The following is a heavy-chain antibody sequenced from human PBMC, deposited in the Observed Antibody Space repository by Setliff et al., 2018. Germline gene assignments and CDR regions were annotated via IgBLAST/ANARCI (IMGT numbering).Heavy chain of an antibody. CDR3: TRALADGAFDI. CDR2: IRSKAYGGTT. Sequence: GESLKISCTASGFTFGDYAMSWVRQAPGKGLEWVGFIRSKAYGGTTEYAASVKGRFTISRGDSKSIAYLQMNSLKTEDTAVYYCTRALADGAFDIWGQGTMVTVSS. CDR1: GFTFGDYA. V-gene: IGHV3-49*04. J-gene: IGHJ3*02.